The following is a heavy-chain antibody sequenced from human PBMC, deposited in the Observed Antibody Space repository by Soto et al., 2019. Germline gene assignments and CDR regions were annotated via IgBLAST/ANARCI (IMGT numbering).Heavy chain of an antibody. J-gene: IGHJ4*02. CDR2: ISYDGSNK. D-gene: IGHD5-12*01. V-gene: IGHV3-30*03. CDR3: ENGDLDSGYEGYSFDY. Sequence: QVQLVESGGGVVQPGRSLRLSCAASGFTFSSYGMHWVRQAPGTGLEWVAVISYDGSNKYYADSVKGRFTISRDNSKNTLYLQMNSLRAEDTAVYYCENGDLDSGYEGYSFDYWGQGTLVTVSS. CDR1: GFTFSSYG.